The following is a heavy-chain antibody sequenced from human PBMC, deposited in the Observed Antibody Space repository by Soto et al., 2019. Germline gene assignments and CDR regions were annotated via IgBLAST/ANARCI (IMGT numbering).Heavy chain of an antibody. Sequence: GASLKISCQFSGYPFSNFWIGCVRQLPGKGLEWMGIIYPGDHETRYSPSFHGKVTISADKSINTAYLQWNSLEASDTAFYFCARSPRSSPYFDYWGQGALVTVSS. CDR2: IYPGDHET. CDR3: ARSPRSSPYFDY. J-gene: IGHJ4*02. CDR1: GYPFSNFW. V-gene: IGHV5-51*01. D-gene: IGHD6-13*01.